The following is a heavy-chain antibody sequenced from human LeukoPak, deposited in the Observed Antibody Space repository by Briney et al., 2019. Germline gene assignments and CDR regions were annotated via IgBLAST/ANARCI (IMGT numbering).Heavy chain of an antibody. J-gene: IGHJ4*02. V-gene: IGHV1-2*02. Sequence: ASVKVSCKASGYTFTDNYIHWVRQAPGQGLEWMGWINPNSGGTNYAQKFQGRVTMTRDTSINTAYMELSRLRSDDTAVYYCARALGFCSRTSCPPVFDYWGRGTLVTVSS. CDR3: ARALGFCSRTSCPPVFDY. CDR2: INPNSGGT. D-gene: IGHD2-2*01. CDR1: GYTFTDNY.